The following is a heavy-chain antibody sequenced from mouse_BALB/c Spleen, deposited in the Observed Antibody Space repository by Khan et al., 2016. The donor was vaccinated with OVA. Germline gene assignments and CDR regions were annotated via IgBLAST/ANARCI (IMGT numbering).Heavy chain of an antibody. V-gene: IGHV2-9*02. D-gene: IGHD1-1*01. CDR3: ARAFYDGAWFAY. CDR1: GFSLNSYG. J-gene: IGHJ3*01. Sequence: QVQLKQSGPGLVAPSQSLSITCTVSGFSLNSYGVHWVRQPPGKGLEWLGVIWAGGSTNHNSALMSRLSISKANSKSQVFLKMNSLQTDDTAMYXCARAFYDGAWFAYWGQGTLVTVSA. CDR2: IWAGGST.